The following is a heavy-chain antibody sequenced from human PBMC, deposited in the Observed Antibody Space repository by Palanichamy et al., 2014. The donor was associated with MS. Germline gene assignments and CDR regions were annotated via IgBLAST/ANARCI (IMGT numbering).Heavy chain of an antibody. J-gene: IGHJ5*02. CDR1: GFTFDDYA. V-gene: IGHV3-9*01. Sequence: EVQLVESGGGLVQPGRSLRLSCAASGFTFDDYAMHWVRQAPGKGLEWVSGISWNSGSIGYADSVKGRFTISRDNAKNSLYLQMNSLRAEDTALYYCAKDGVKMSIAARPRGWFDPWGQGTLVTVSS. D-gene: IGHD6-6*01. CDR2: ISWNSGSI. CDR3: AKDGVKMSIAARPRGWFDP.